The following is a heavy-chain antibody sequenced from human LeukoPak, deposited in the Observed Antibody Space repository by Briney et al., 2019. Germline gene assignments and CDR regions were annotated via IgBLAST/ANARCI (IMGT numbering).Heavy chain of an antibody. V-gene: IGHV3-21*01. CDR1: GFTFSSYS. Sequence: PGGSLRLSCAASGFTFSSYSMNWVRQAPGKGLEWVSSISSSSSYIYYADSEKGRFTISRGNAKNSLYLQMNSLRAEDTAVYYCARDTTVTTGLRALLYYYYYYMDVWGKGTTVTVSS. D-gene: IGHD4-17*01. J-gene: IGHJ6*03. CDR3: ARDTTVTTGLRALLYYYYYYMDV. CDR2: ISSSSSYI.